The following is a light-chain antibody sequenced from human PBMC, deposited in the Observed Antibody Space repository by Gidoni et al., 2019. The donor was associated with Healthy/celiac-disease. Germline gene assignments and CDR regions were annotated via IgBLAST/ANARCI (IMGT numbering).Light chain of an antibody. CDR3: QQYGSSPTWT. J-gene: IGKJ1*01. CDR2: GAS. V-gene: IGKV3-20*01. Sequence: EIVLTQSPGTLSFAPGKRATLSCSASQSVSSSYLAWYQQKPGQAPRLLIHGASSRATGIPDRFSGSGSGTDFTLTISRLEPEDFAVYYCQQYGSSPTWTFGQGTKVEIK. CDR1: QSVSSSY.